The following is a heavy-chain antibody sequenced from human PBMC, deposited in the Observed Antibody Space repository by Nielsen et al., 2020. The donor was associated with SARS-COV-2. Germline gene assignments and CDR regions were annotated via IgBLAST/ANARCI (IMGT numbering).Heavy chain of an antibody. CDR2: IHYTGST. CDR3: ARAGLLRDGMDV. D-gene: IGHD3-16*01. J-gene: IGHJ6*02. Sequence: SETLSLTCTVSGGSISSGDYYWSWLRQSPGKGLEWIGYIHYTGSTYYNPSLTSRVTISVDTSKNQFSLNLGSVTAADTALYYCARAGLLRDGMDVWGQGTTVTVSS. V-gene: IGHV4-30-4*01. CDR1: GGSISSGDYY.